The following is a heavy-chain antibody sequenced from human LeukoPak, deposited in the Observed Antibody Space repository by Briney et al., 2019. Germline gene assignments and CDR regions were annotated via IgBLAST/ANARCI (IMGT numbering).Heavy chain of an antibody. CDR1: GFTFNNYA. V-gene: IGHV3-23*01. CDR2: ISGSGGST. D-gene: IGHD3-10*01. J-gene: IGHJ4*02. Sequence: GGSLRLSCAASGFTFNNYAMSWVRQAPGKGLEWVSAISGSGGSTYYADSVKGRFTISRDNSKNTLYLQMNSLRAEDTAVYYCAKDRYYGSGSYFYFDYWGQGTLVTVSS. CDR3: AKDRYYGSGSYFYFDY.